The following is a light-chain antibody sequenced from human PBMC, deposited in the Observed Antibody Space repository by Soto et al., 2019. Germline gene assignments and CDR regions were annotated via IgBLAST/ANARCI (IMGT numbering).Light chain of an antibody. CDR2: EVS. CDR3: FSYTTSSAPYV. V-gene: IGLV2-14*01. J-gene: IGLJ1*01. Sequence: QSALTQPASVAGSPGQSITISCTGTSSDVGYYNYVSWYQQHPAKAPKLMIYEVSNRPSGVSYRFSGSKSGNTASLTISGLQAEDEASYYCFSYTTSSAPYVFGTGTKVTVL. CDR1: SSDVGYYNY.